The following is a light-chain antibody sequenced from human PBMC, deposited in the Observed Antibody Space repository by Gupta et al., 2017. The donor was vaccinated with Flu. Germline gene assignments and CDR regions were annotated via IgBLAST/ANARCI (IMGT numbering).Light chain of an antibody. CDR3: SSYAGSNNLV. CDR2: EVS. J-gene: IGLJ2*01. CDR1: SIEVGGYNY. V-gene: IGLV2-8*01. Sequence: QSALTQPPSATGSPGKSVTIACTGTSIEVGGYNYVSWYQHHPGKATKLMIYEVSKRTSGVPYRFSGSKSGNTASLTVSALQAEDEADYYCSSYAGSNNLVFGGGTKLTVL.